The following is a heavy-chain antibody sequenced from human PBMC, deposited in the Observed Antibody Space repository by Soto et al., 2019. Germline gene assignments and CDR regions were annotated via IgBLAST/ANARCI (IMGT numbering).Heavy chain of an antibody. D-gene: IGHD2-2*01. V-gene: IGHV1-18*01. CDR1: GYILINYG. CDR2: ISGYNGNT. J-gene: IGHJ5*02. CDR3: ARDEVPAANWLDR. Sequence: GASVKVSCKASGYILINYGITWVRQAPGQGLEWMGWISGYNGNTKYADKLQGRVTMTTDTSTTTAYMELRSLRSDDTAVYYCARDEVPAANWLDRWGQGTLVTVSS.